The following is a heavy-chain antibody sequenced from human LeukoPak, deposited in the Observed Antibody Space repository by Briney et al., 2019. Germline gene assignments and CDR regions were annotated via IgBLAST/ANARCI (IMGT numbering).Heavy chain of an antibody. CDR3: ARDLGAVAGTFDY. CDR1: GFTFSSYA. J-gene: IGHJ4*02. D-gene: IGHD6-19*01. CDR2: MSGSGGST. Sequence: GGSLRLSCAASGFTFSSYAMSWVRQAPGKGLGWVSTMSGSGGSTYYADSVKGRFTISRDNSKNTLYLQMNSLRAEDTAVYYCARDLGAVAGTFDYWGQGTLVTVSS. V-gene: IGHV3-23*01.